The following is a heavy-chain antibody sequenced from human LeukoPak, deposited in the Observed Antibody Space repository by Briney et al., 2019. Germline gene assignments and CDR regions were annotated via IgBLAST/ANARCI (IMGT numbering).Heavy chain of an antibody. CDR1: GFAFSRNS. CDR3: ASGGVVGPSTYWFYDL. V-gene: IGHV3-7*01. J-gene: IGHJ2*01. CDR2: IRQDGREI. D-gene: IGHD1-26*01. Sequence: GGTLRLSCTTSGFAFSRNSMTCFRQAPGTGPKSMANIRQDGREIYYVDSVKGRFTISRDNAKSSMYLQMNSLRAEDTAVYYCASGGVVGPSTYWFYDLWGRGTRVTVS.